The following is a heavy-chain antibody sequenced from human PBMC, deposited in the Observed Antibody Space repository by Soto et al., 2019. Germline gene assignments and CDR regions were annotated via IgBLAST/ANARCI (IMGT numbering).Heavy chain of an antibody. Sequence: PGGSLRLSCAASGFTFSSYAMRCVRQAPGKGLGWVSAISGSGASTYYADSVKGRFTISGENSKNTLYLQMNSLRAEDTAVYYCAKDRGLYSGSAHGAFDIWGQGTMVTVS. CDR3: AKDRGLYSGSAHGAFDI. CDR1: GFTFSSYA. V-gene: IGHV3-23*01. CDR2: ISGSGAST. D-gene: IGHD1-26*01. J-gene: IGHJ3*02.